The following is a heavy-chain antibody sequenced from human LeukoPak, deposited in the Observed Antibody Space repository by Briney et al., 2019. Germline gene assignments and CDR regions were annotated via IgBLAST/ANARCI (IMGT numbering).Heavy chain of an antibody. CDR3: ARGRVSSSTWYSTYYYYFYMDA. Sequence: PSETLSLTCSVSDDSITMYYWTWIRQPPGKGLEWIGYVDHTGSTNFSPSLNGRVSISRDTTKNLFSLRLRSVTAADTAVYFCARGRVSSSTWYSTYYYYFYMDAWGKGTTVTVSS. D-gene: IGHD1-1*01. CDR2: VDHTGST. J-gene: IGHJ6*03. CDR1: DDSITMYY. V-gene: IGHV4-59*01.